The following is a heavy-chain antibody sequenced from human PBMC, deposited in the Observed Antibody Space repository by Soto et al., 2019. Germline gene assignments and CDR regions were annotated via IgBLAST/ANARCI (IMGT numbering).Heavy chain of an antibody. CDR2: IYSGGST. J-gene: IGHJ6*02. CDR3: ARDSYGSGRYYKGGYYYYGLDV. D-gene: IGHD3-10*01. V-gene: IGHV3-53*01. CDR1: GFTVSSNY. Sequence: PGGSLRLSCAASGFTVSSNYMSWVRQAPGKGLEWVSVIYSGGSTYYADSVKGRFTISRDNSKNTLYLQMNSLRAEDTAVYYCARDSYGSGRYYKGGYYYYGLDVWGQGITVTVAS.